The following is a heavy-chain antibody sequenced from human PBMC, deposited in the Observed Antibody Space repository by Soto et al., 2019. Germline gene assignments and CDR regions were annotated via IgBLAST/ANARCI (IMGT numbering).Heavy chain of an antibody. D-gene: IGHD3-10*01. Sequence: PGGSLRLSCAVSGFTFSYAWMNWVRQAPGKGLEWVGRIKSKTDGGTTDYAAPVKGRFTISRDDSRNMVFLQMNSLGTEDTAVYYCATGRGDLLCWGQGTRVTVSS. J-gene: IGHJ4*02. CDR1: GFTFSYAW. V-gene: IGHV3-15*07. CDR2: IKSKTDGGTT. CDR3: ATGRGDLLC.